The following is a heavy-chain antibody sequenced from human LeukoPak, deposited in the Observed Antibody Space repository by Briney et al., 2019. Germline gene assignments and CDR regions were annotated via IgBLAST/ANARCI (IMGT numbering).Heavy chain of an antibody. CDR2: INAGNGNT. Sequence: ASVKVSCKASGYTFTSYGISWVRQAPGQRLEWMGWINAGNGNTKYSQKFQGRVTITRDTSASTAYMELSSLRSEDTAVYYCARRRRGGSYYATDWYFDLWGRGTLVTVSS. V-gene: IGHV1-3*01. J-gene: IGHJ2*01. D-gene: IGHD1-26*01. CDR3: ARRRRGGSYYATDWYFDL. CDR1: GYTFTSYG.